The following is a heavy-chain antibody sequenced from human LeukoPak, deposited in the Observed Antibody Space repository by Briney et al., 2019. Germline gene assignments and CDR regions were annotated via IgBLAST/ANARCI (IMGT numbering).Heavy chain of an antibody. CDR2: ISYDGSNK. CDR1: GFTFSSYG. CDR3: AKDRSTSWIYYYYGMDV. D-gene: IGHD2-2*01. Sequence: GRSLRLSCAASGFTFSSYGMHWVRQAPGKGLEWVAVISYDGSNKYYADSVKGRFTISRDNSKNTLYLQMNSLRAEDTAVYYCAKDRSTSWIYYYYGMDVWGQGTTVTVSS. V-gene: IGHV3-30*18. J-gene: IGHJ6*02.